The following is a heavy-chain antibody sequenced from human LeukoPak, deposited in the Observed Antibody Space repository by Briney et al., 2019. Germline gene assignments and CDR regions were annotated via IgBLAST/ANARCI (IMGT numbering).Heavy chain of an antibody. Sequence: GASVKVSCKASGYTFTSYDINWVRQATGQGLEWMGWMNPNSGNTGYAQKFQGRVTMTRNTSISTAYMELSSLRSEDTAVYYCARAHLPEGGDYWGFDPWGQGTLVTVSS. CDR2: MNPNSGNT. V-gene: IGHV1-8*01. CDR1: GYTFTSYD. J-gene: IGHJ5*02. D-gene: IGHD4-17*01. CDR3: ARAHLPEGGDYWGFDP.